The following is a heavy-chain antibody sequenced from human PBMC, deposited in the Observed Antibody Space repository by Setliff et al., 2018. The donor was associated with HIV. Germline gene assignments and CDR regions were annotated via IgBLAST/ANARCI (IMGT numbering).Heavy chain of an antibody. V-gene: IGHV4-34*01. D-gene: IGHD2-2*01. J-gene: IGHJ3*01. CDR3: ARHICGTTACYAVDV. Sequence: PSETLSLTCAVYGGSFSGYYWSWIRQPPGKGLEWIGEINHSGSTNYNPSLKSRLTISVDTSKNQVSLTLSSVTPADTAVYYCARHICGTTACYAVDVWGPGTMVTVSS. CDR1: GGSFSGYY. CDR2: INHSGST.